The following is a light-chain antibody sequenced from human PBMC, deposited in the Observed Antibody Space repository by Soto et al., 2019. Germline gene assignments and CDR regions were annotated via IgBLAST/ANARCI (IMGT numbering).Light chain of an antibody. Sequence: ELVLTQSPATLSLSPGERATLSCRASESVASYLAWYQQKPGQPPRLLIYDASNRATGVPARFSGSGSGTDFTLTISSLDPEDFAVYYCQQRSHWAITFGQGTRLDIK. J-gene: IGKJ5*01. CDR2: DAS. CDR1: ESVASY. V-gene: IGKV3-11*01. CDR3: QQRSHWAIT.